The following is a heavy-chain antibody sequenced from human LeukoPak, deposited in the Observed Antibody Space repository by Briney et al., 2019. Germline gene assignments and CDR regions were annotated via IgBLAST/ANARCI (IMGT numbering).Heavy chain of an antibody. D-gene: IGHD6-13*01. CDR1: GGSISGSNW. CDR3: ASERGVAAAPVDY. J-gene: IGHJ4*02. CDR2: ISHSGST. V-gene: IGHV4-4*02. Sequence: SETLSLTCAVSGGSISGSNWWSWVHQPPGKGLEWIGEISHSGSTNYNPSLKSRVTISVDTSKNQFSLKLSSVTAADTAVYYCASERGVAAAPVDYWGQGTLVTVSS.